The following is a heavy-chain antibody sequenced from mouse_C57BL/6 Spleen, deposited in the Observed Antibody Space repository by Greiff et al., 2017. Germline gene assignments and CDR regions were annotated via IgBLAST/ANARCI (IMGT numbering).Heavy chain of an antibody. Sequence: QVQLQQPGAELVKPGASVKLSCKASGYTFTSYWMHWVKQRPGQGLEWIGMIHPNSGSTNYNEKFKSKATLTVDKSSSTAYMQLSSLTSEDSAVYYCARRGTTVVAFDYWDQGTTLTVSS. J-gene: IGHJ2*01. V-gene: IGHV1-64*01. CDR1: GYTFTSYW. D-gene: IGHD1-1*01. CDR3: ARRGTTVVAFDY. CDR2: IHPNSGST.